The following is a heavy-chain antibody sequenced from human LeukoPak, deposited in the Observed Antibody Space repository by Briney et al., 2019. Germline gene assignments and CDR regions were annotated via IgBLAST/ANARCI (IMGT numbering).Heavy chain of an antibody. D-gene: IGHD5-24*01. CDR1: GFTFSDYS. J-gene: IGHJ4*02. Sequence: PGGSLRLSCAASGFTFSDYSMNWVRQAPGKGLEWISYIGIDSGNTNYADSVKGRFTISGDKAKNSLYLQMNSLRVEDTAVYYCARDYKYAFDNWGQGTLVTGSS. CDR3: ARDYKYAFDN. CDR2: IGIDSGNT. V-gene: IGHV3-48*01.